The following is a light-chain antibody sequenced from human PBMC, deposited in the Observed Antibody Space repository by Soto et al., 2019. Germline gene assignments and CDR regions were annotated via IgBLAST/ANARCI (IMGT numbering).Light chain of an antibody. V-gene: IGLV2-8*01. CDR1: SSDVGGYNY. CDR3: SSYAGSSNLGV. Sequence: QSALTQPPSASGSPGQSVTISCTGTSSDVGGYNYVSWYQQHPGRAPKLMIYEVSKRPSGVPDHFSGSKSGNTASLTVSGLQPEDEADYYCSSYAGSSNLGVFGGGTKVTVL. CDR2: EVS. J-gene: IGLJ2*01.